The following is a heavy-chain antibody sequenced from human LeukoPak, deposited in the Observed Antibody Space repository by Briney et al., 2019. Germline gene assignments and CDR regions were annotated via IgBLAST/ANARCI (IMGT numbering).Heavy chain of an antibody. Sequence: ASVKVSCKASGYAFTGYYMHWVRQAPGQGLEWMGWINPNSGGTNSAQKFQGRVTMTRDTSISTAYMELSRLRSDDTAVYYCARVLKKAVAGSDYWGQGTLVTVSS. CDR1: GYAFTGYY. J-gene: IGHJ4*02. CDR3: ARVLKKAVAGSDY. D-gene: IGHD6-19*01. V-gene: IGHV1-2*02. CDR2: INPNSGGT.